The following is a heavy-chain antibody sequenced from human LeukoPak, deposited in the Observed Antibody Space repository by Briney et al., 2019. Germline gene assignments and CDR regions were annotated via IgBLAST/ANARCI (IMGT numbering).Heavy chain of an antibody. CDR1: GGSFSGYY. Sequence: SETLSLTCAVYGGSFSGYYWSWIRQPPGKGLEWIGEINHSGSTNYNPSLKSRVTISVDTSKNQFSLKLSSVTAADTAVDYCARGRLHYDILTGYYTPYYYGMDVWGKGTTVTVSS. J-gene: IGHJ6*04. D-gene: IGHD3-9*01. V-gene: IGHV4-34*01. CDR2: INHSGST. CDR3: ARGRLHYDILTGYYTPYYYGMDV.